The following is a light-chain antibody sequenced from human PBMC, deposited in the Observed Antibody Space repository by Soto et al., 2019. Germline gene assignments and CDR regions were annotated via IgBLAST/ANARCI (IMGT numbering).Light chain of an antibody. V-gene: IGKV3-11*01. J-gene: IGKJ4*01. CDR1: QSVSSY. Sequence: EIVLTQSPATLSLSPGERATLSCRASQSVSSYLAWYQQKPGQAPRLLIYDASNRATGIPARFSGSGSGTDFTLSISKVEPEDFAVYYCQQYGSSPLTFGGGTKVDIK. CDR3: QQYGSSPLT. CDR2: DAS.